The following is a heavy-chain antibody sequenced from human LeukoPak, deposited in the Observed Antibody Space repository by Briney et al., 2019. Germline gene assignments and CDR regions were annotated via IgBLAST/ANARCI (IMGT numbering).Heavy chain of an antibody. CDR3: ARALCINGVCEWFDP. J-gene: IGHJ5*02. Sequence: SQTLSLTCTVSGASISSGNYFWSWIRQPAGKGLEWIGRIYTSGSTNYNPSLKTRVTISVDTSKNQFSLKLRSVTAADTAVYYCARALCINGVCEWFDPWGQGSVVTVSS. CDR1: GASISSGNYF. V-gene: IGHV4-61*02. D-gene: IGHD2-8*01. CDR2: IYTSGST.